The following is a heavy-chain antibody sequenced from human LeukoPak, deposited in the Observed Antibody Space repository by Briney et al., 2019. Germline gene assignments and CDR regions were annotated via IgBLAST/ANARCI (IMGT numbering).Heavy chain of an antibody. V-gene: IGHV3-30*02. J-gene: IGHJ3*02. CDR3: ARGLYYYDSTRYDAFDI. CDR2: IRYDGSNR. Sequence: PGGSLRLSCAASGFTFSNYGMHWVRQAPGKGLEWVAFIRYDGSNRYYADSVRGRFTISRDNSKNTLYLQMNSLRAEDTAVYYCARGLYYYDSTRYDAFDIWGQGTMVTVSS. D-gene: IGHD3-22*01. CDR1: GFTFSNYG.